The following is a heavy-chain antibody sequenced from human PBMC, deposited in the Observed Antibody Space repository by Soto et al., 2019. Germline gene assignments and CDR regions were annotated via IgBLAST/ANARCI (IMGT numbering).Heavy chain of an antibody. J-gene: IGHJ4*02. CDR1: GFTFSIYG. CDR2: ISYDGGTK. CDR3: ARGPQSYFDGSGPADG. V-gene: IGHV3-30*03. D-gene: IGHD3-22*01. Sequence: QVQLVESGGGVVQPGTSLRLSCAASGFTFSIYGIHWVRQAPGKGLEWVGVISYDGGTKYYADYVKGRFTISRDNSMNSVYLQMNSLTGEDTALYYCARGPQSYFDGSGPADGWGQGTLVTVSS.